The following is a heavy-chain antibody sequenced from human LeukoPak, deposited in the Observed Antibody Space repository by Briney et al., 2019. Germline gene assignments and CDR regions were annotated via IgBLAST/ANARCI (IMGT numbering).Heavy chain of an antibody. Sequence: GGSLRLSCAASGFTFSNEYMTWVRQAPGKGLEWVANIQENGNEKSYVDSVKGRFTISRDNAKNSLYLQMNSLRAEDTAVYYCARRGVDGALDYWGQGTLVTVSS. D-gene: IGHD5-24*01. V-gene: IGHV3-7*01. CDR1: GFTFSNEY. CDR2: IQENGNEK. CDR3: ARRGVDGALDY. J-gene: IGHJ4*02.